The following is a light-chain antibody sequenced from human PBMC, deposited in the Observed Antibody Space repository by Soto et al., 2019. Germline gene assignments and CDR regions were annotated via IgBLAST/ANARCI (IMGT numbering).Light chain of an antibody. J-gene: IGKJ1*01. CDR1: QGISS. CDR3: QQIDSYPRT. V-gene: IGKV1-9*01. Sequence: IQLTQSPSSLSASVGDRVTVTCRAGQGISSLAWYQQKPGKAPNLLISAASTLQTGFPSRFSGSGSGTDFALTISSLQPEDFATYYCQQIDSYPRTFGQGTKVEIK. CDR2: AAS.